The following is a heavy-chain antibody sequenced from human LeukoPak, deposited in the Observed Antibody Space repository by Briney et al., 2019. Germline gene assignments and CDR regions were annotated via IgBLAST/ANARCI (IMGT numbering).Heavy chain of an antibody. CDR1: GGSISSGDYY. CDR3: ARIRIGLSYYYYGMDV. J-gene: IGHJ6*02. Sequence: SQTLSLTCTVSGGSISSGDYYWSWIRQPPGKGLEWIGYIYYSGSTYYSPSLKSRVTISVDTSKNQFSLKLSSVTAADTAVYYCARIRIGLSYYYYGMDVWGQGTTVTVSS. CDR2: IYYSGST. D-gene: IGHD1-14*01. V-gene: IGHV4-30-4*01.